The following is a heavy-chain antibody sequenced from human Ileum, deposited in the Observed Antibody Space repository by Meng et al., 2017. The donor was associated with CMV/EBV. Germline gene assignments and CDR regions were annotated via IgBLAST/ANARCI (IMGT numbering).Heavy chain of an antibody. D-gene: IGHD1-26*01. J-gene: IGHJ4*02. V-gene: IGHV3-74*01. CDR2: INSDGSST. CDR1: GFTFSSYW. Sequence: GGSLRLSCAASGFTFSSYWMHWVRQAPGKGLVWVSSINSDGSSTTYADSVKGRITISRDNAKNTLYMQMNSLRAEDTAVYYCAREVIGSRELLNYWGQGRLVTVSS. CDR3: AREVIGSRELLNY.